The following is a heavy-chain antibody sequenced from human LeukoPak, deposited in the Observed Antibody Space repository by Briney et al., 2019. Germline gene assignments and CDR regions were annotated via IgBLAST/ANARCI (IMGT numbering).Heavy chain of an antibody. D-gene: IGHD3-22*01. CDR3: AKDLAVDYDSSGYYSAFDY. CDR1: GFAFSSYS. V-gene: IGHV3-48*01. Sequence: GGSLRLSCAASGFAFSSYSMNWVRQAPGKGLEWVSYISSSSSTIYYADSVKGRFTISRDNAKNSLYLQMNSLRAEDTAVYYCAKDLAVDYDSSGYYSAFDYWGQGTLVTVSS. J-gene: IGHJ4*02. CDR2: ISSSSSTI.